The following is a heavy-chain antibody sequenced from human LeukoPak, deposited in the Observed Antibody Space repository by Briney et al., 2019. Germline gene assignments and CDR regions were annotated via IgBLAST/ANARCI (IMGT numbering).Heavy chain of an antibody. V-gene: IGHV3-7*01. CDR2: IKQDGSEK. D-gene: IGHD6-13*01. CDR3: ARALVNIAAAGRGTFDY. CDR1: GFTVSSNY. Sequence: QPGGSLRLSCAASGFTVSSNYMNWVRQAPGKGLEWVANIKQDGSEKYYVDSVKGRFTISRDNAKNSLYLQMNSLRAEDTAVYYCARALVNIAAAGRGTFDYWGQGTLVTVSS. J-gene: IGHJ4*02.